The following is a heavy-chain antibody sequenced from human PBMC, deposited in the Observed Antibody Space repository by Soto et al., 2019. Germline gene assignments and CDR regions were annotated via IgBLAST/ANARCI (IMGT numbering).Heavy chain of an antibody. Sequence: GASVKVSCKASGYTFTGYYMHWVRQAPGQGLEWMGWINPNSGGTNYAQKFQGWVTMTRDTSISTAYMELSRLRSDDTAVYYCARGTSDGFYYYYMDVWGKGTTVTVSS. CDR2: INPNSGGT. J-gene: IGHJ6*03. CDR1: GYTFTGYY. V-gene: IGHV1-2*04. CDR3: ARGTSDGFYYYYMDV.